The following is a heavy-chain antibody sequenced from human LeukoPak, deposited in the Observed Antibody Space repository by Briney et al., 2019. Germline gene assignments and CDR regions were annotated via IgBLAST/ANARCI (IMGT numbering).Heavy chain of an antibody. CDR3: ARDSDISGWDY. CDR2: ISSSSSTI. CDR1: GFTFSSYS. J-gene: IGHJ4*02. D-gene: IGHD2-15*01. Sequence: GGSLRLAWAASGFTFSSYSMNWVRPAPGKGLEWDSYISSSSSTIYYADSVKGRFTISRDNAKNSLYLQMNSLRAEDTAVYYCARDSDISGWDYWGQGTLVTVSS. V-gene: IGHV3-48*01.